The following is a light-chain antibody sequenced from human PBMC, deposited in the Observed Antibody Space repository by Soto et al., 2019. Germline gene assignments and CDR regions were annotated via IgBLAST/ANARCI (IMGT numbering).Light chain of an antibody. J-gene: IGKJ1*01. CDR2: GES. V-gene: IGKV3-20*01. CDR1: QSVSSNY. Sequence: EIVLTQSPGTLSLSPGERATLSCRASQSVSSNYFAWYQQKPGQAPRLLIYGESSRPTGIPDRFSGSGSGTDLTLTISRLEPEDFAVYYCEQYGSSPRTFGQRTKVDI. CDR3: EQYGSSPRT.